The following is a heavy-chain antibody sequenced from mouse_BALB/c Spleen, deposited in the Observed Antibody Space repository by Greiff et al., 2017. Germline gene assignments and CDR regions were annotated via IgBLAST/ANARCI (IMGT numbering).Heavy chain of an antibody. J-gene: IGHJ4*01. Sequence: EVQRVESGGGLVKPGGSLKLSCAASGFTFSSYAMSWVRQSPEKRLEWVAEISSGGSYTYYPDTVTGRCTISRDNAKNTLYLEMSSLRSEDTAMYYCARMAYGNYGYAMDYWGQGTSVTVSS. D-gene: IGHD2-10*02. CDR2: ISSGGSYT. V-gene: IGHV5-9-4*01. CDR1: GFTFSSYA. CDR3: ARMAYGNYGYAMDY.